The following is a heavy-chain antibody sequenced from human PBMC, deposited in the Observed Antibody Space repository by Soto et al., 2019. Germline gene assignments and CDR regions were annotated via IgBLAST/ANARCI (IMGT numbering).Heavy chain of an antibody. Sequence: QVQLVQSGAEVKKPGSSVKVSCRASGGTFNSYTISWVRQAPGQGLAWMGGVIPIFATTNYAQKFQGRVTITADRSTSTTYMELSSLRAYDTAVYYCVRRPEPAAGLTGMDVWGQGTTVIVSS. CDR2: VIPIFATT. CDR1: GGTFNSYT. J-gene: IGHJ6*02. V-gene: IGHV1-69*06. CDR3: VRRPEPAAGLTGMDV. D-gene: IGHD6-13*01.